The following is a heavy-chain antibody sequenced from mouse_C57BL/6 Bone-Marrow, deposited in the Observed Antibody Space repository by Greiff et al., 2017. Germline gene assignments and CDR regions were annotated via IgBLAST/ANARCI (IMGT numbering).Heavy chain of an antibody. D-gene: IGHD3-3*01. J-gene: IGHJ2*01. CDR2: IDPSDSYT. V-gene: IGHV1-59*01. Sequence: QVQLQQPGAELVRPGTSVKLSCKASGYTFTSYWMHWVKQRPGQGLEWIGVIDPSDSYTNYNQKFKGKATLTVDTSSSTAYMQLSSLTSEDAAVYYCARGAGKGYWGQGTTLTVSS. CDR1: GYTFTSYW. CDR3: ARGAGKGY.